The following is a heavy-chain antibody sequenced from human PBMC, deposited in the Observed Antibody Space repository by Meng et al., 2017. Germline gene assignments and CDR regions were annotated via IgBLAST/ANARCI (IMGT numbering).Heavy chain of an antibody. CDR1: GFTFSSYA. D-gene: IGHD3-10*01. V-gene: IGHV3-30*01. J-gene: IGHJ4*02. CDR3: ASMGY. CDR2: ISYDGSNK. Sequence: QVQLLESGRGVVQPGRSLRLSCAASGFTFSSYAMHWVRQAPGKGLEWVAVISYDGSNKYYADSVKGRFTISRDNSKNTLYLQMNSLRAEDTAVYYCASMGYWGQGTLVTVSS.